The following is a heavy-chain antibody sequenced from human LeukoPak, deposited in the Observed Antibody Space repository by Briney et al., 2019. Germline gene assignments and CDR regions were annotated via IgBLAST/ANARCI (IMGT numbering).Heavy chain of an antibody. J-gene: IGHJ2*01. CDR3: ARVKLGAYFDL. D-gene: IGHD3-16*01. V-gene: IGHV4-59*08. Sequence: SETLSLTCTVSGGSTSSDYWSWIRHSPGKGLECVGYVYNSRDTGKNPSLKSRVTILLDTSKNQSSLKLTSVTAADTAVYYCARVKLGAYFDLWGRGTLVTVSS. CDR2: VYNSRDT. CDR1: GGSTSSDY.